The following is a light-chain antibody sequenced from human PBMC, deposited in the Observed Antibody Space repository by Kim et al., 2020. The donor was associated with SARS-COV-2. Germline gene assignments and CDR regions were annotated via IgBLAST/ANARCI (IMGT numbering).Light chain of an antibody. CDR1: QSVSSSY. J-gene: IGKJ1*01. V-gene: IGKV3-20*01. CDR3: QQYGSSPPWT. Sequence: EVVLTQSPGTLSLSPGERATLSCRASQSVSSSYLGWYQQKPGQAPRLLIYGASTRATGIPDRFSGSGSGTDFTLTISRLEPGDSAVYYCQQYGSSPPWTFGQGTKVDIK. CDR2: GAS.